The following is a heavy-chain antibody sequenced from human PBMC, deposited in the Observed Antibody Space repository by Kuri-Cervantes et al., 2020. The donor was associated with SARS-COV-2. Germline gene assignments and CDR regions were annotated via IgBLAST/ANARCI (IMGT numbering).Heavy chain of an antibody. CDR1: GFPFNDYY. J-gene: IGHJ4*02. CDR3: ARDLRMGKSLDY. Sequence: LSLTCAASGFPFNDYYFTWIRQAPGKGLEWVSSIRPSGGSKFYADSVKGRFTIPRDDAKSSVYLQMNSLRGEDTAVYYCARDLRMGKSLDYWGQGTLVTVSS. D-gene: IGHD3-16*01. V-gene: IGHV3-11*04. CDR2: IRPSGGSK.